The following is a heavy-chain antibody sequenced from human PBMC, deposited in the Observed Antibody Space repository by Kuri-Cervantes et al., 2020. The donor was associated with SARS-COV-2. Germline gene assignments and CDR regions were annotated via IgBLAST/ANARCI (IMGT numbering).Heavy chain of an antibody. D-gene: IGHD4-11*01. J-gene: IGHJ4*02. V-gene: IGHV3-30*02. Sequence: GESLKISCAASGFTFSSYSMNWVRQAPGKGLEWVAFIRYDGSNKYYADSVKGRFTISRDNSKNTLYLQMNSLRAEDTAVYYCARDNGPNNYSNYEDYFDYWGQGSLVTVSS. CDR1: GFTFSSYS. CDR2: IRYDGSNK. CDR3: ARDNGPNNYSNYEDYFDY.